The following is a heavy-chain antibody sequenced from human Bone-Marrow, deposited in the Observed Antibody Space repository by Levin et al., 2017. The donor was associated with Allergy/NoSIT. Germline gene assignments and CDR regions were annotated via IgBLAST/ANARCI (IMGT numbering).Heavy chain of an antibody. CDR3: AKEIAVAGLYYFDY. J-gene: IGHJ4*02. CDR2: ISYDGGNK. Sequence: GGSLRLSCGASGFTFSNAGMHWVRQAPGKGLEGVAVISYDGGNKDYADSVKGRFTISRDNSKSTLYLQMNSLRAEDTAVYYCAKEIAVAGLYYFDYWGQGTLVTVSS. D-gene: IGHD6-13*01. V-gene: IGHV3-30*18. CDR1: GFTFSNAG.